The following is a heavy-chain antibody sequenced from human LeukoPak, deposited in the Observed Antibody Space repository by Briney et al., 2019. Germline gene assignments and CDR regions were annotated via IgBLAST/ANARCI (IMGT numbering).Heavy chain of an antibody. CDR3: ARDSPLMGYDSSGAVGGYYYYMDV. V-gene: IGHV3-30*04. Sequence: PGGSLRLSCAASGFTFSSYAMHWVRQAPGKGLEWGAVISYDGSNKYYADSVKGRFTISRDNSKNTLYLQMNSLRAEDTAVYYCARDSPLMGYDSSGAVGGYYYYMDVWGKGTTVTVSS. J-gene: IGHJ6*03. CDR1: GFTFSSYA. CDR2: ISYDGSNK. D-gene: IGHD3-22*01.